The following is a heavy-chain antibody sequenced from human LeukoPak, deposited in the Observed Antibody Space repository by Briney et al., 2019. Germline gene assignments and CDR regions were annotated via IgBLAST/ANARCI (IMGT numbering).Heavy chain of an antibody. J-gene: IGHJ4*02. Sequence: GGSLRLSCAASGFSFSASYMTWVRQAPGGGLEWVASIKPDGSETAYVDSVKGRFTISRDNGKSSLYLQMNSLRAEDTALYYCATSYDMGWLIGYWGQGTLVTVSS. CDR2: IKPDGSET. V-gene: IGHV3-7*03. CDR1: GFSFSASY. D-gene: IGHD3/OR15-3a*01. CDR3: ATSYDMGWLIGY.